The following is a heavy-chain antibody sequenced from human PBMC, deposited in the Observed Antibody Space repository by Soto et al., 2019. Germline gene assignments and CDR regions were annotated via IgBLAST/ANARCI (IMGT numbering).Heavy chain of an antibody. V-gene: IGHV4-34*01. D-gene: IGHD2-15*01. CDR2: INHNTTT. Sequence: QLHLQQWGAGLLKPSEPLSLTGAVFGGSFRDTYWTGFRQPPGKGLEWIGEINHNTTTIYNPSLTSRVTISVDTSKNHFSLKLTSVTAADTAVYYCARGVRLFRGSFDPWGQGTLVTVSS. CDR3: ARGVRLFRGSFDP. CDR1: GGSFRDTY. J-gene: IGHJ5*02.